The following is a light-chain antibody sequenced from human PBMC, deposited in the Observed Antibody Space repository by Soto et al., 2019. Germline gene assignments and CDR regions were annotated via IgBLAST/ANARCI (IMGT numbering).Light chain of an antibody. CDR1: SSDVGGYNY. Sequence: QSALTQPASVSGSPGQSITISCTGTSSDVGGYNYVSWYQQHPGKVPKLMIYDVSDRPSGVSNRFSGSKSGNTASLTISGLQAEDEADYYCISYTSSSTWVFGGGTK. V-gene: IGLV2-14*01. J-gene: IGLJ3*02. CDR2: DVS. CDR3: ISYTSSSTWV.